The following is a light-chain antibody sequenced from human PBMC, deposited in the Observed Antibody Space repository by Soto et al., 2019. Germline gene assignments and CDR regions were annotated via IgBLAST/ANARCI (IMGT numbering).Light chain of an antibody. CDR2: DAS. V-gene: IGKV3-20*01. Sequence: EIGLTQSPGTLSLSPGERATLSCRASQGVSSSFLAWYQQRPGQPPRLLIYDASSRATGIPDRFSGSGSGTDFTLTISRLEPEDFAVYYCQLYGGSLFTLGPGTKVDIK. J-gene: IGKJ3*01. CDR3: QLYGGSLFT. CDR1: QGVSSSF.